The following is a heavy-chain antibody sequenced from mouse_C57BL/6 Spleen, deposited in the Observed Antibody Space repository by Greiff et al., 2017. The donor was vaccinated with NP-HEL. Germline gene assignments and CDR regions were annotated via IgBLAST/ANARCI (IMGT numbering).Heavy chain of an antibody. D-gene: IGHD2-2*01. CDR2: IDPSDSET. Sequence: QVQLQQSGAELVRPGSSVKLSCKASGYTFTSYWMHWVKQRPIQGLEWIGNIDPSDSETHYNQKFKDKATLTVDKSSSTAYMQLSSLTSEDSAVYYCAIRGGYYDAMDYWGQGTSVTVSS. J-gene: IGHJ4*01. CDR1: GYTFTSYW. V-gene: IGHV1-52*01. CDR3: AIRGGYYDAMDY.